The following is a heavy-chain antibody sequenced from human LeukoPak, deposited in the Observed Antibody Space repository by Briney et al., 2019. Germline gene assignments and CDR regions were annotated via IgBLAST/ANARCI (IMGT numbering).Heavy chain of an antibody. CDR2: IGTAGDS. D-gene: IGHD6-19*01. CDR1: GFSFSSYD. Sequence: PPGGSLRLSCAASGFSFSSYDMHWVRQITGKGLEWVSVIGTAGDSLYAGSARGRFTISRENAKNSLYLQMNSMRAGDTAVYYCARSVAGSSWFDPWGQGTLVTVSS. V-gene: IGHV3-13*01. CDR3: ARSVAGSSWFDP. J-gene: IGHJ5*02.